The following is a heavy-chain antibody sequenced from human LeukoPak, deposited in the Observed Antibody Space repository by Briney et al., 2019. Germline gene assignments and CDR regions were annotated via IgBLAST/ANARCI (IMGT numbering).Heavy chain of an antibody. Sequence: GGSLTLSCAGSGFTFSSYRMHWVRHAPGEGLEWVSSISSSSYYIYYADSVKGRFTISRDNAKNSLYLQMNSLRAEDTAVYYCAGPLVGATTSDYWGQGTLVTVSS. J-gene: IGHJ4*02. CDR3: AGPLVGATTSDY. CDR2: ISSSSYYI. V-gene: IGHV3-21*01. D-gene: IGHD1-26*01. CDR1: GFTFSSYR.